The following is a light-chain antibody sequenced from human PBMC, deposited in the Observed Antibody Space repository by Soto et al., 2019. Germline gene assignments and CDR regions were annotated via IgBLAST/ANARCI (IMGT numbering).Light chain of an antibody. CDR1: TGAVTSGYY. CDR3: LLFCRDAWV. V-gene: IGLV7-43*01. J-gene: IGLJ3*02. Sequence: QAVVTQEPSLTVSPGGTVTLTCASSTGAVTSGYYANWFQQKPGQAPIALISSTSKKHSWTPALSSGSLLGGTAALTLSGVQPDDESEYYCLLFCRDAWVSGGGTKLTVL. CDR2: STS.